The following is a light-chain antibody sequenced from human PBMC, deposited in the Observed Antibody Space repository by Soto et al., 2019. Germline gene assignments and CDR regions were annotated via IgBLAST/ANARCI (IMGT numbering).Light chain of an antibody. J-gene: IGLJ1*01. V-gene: IGLV2-14*01. CDR3: CSYTRTSNHYF. CDR1: SSDVGGYNY. Sequence: QSVLTQPASVSGSPGQSITISCTGTSSDVGGYNYVSWYQQHPGKAPKLMIYEVTNRPSGVSNRFSGSKSGNTASLTISGLQAEDEADYDCCSYTRTSNHYFFVSGTKVTGL. CDR2: EVT.